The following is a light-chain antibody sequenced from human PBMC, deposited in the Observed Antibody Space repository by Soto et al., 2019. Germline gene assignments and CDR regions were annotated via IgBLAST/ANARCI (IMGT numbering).Light chain of an antibody. Sequence: IQMTQSPSSLSASVGDRVTITCQASQDIRHYLNWYQHKPGEAPKLLIYDASNLETAVPSRFSGSGSGTHFTVTITTLQPEDISTYYCQQYDNLPLTFGGGTKVE. J-gene: IGKJ4*01. CDR2: DAS. CDR1: QDIRHY. CDR3: QQYDNLPLT. V-gene: IGKV1-33*01.